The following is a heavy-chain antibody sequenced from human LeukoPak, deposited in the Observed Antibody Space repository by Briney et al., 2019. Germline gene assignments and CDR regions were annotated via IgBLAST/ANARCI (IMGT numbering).Heavy chain of an antibody. Sequence: SETLSLTCTVSGGSISSGDYYWSWIRQSPETGLEWIGYIYYSGTTYYNPSLKSRVTISVDLSKNQFSLKLNSVTAADTAVYYCARDLLATMIVFEIWGQGTMVTVSS. CDR3: ARDLLATMIVFEI. J-gene: IGHJ3*02. D-gene: IGHD3-22*01. V-gene: IGHV4-30-4*01. CDR2: IYYSGTT. CDR1: GGSISSGDYY.